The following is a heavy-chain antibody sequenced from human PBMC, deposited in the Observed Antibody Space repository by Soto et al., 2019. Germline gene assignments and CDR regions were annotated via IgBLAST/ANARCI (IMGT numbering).Heavy chain of an antibody. D-gene: IGHD3-16*01. V-gene: IGHV4-59*01. CDR3: ARSAARWFGHAFDI. CDR2: IYYSGST. CDR1: GGSISSYY. J-gene: IGHJ3*02. Sequence: SETLSLTCTVSGGSISSYYWSWIRQPPGKGLEWIGYIYYSGSTNYNPSLRSRVTISVDTSKNQFSLKLSAVTAADTAVYYCARSAARWFGHAFDIWGQGTMVTVSS.